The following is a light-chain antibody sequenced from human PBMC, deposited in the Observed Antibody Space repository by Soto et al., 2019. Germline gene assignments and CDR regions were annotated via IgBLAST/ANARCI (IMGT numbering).Light chain of an antibody. Sequence: DVKVSQSPSTLSASVGDRVTITCRASQSISTLLAWYQQKPGKAPELLISDASSLESGVPSRFSGSGSGTEFTLTISSLQPDDFATYYCQQYNSYSWTFAQGTKV. CDR2: DAS. CDR1: QSISTL. CDR3: QQYNSYSWT. V-gene: IGKV1-5*01. J-gene: IGKJ1*01.